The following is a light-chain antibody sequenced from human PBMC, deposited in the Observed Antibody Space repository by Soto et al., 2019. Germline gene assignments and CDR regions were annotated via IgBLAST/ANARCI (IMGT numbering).Light chain of an antibody. Sequence: IQLTHSPSSLSASVGDRVTITFRASQGISSYLGWYQQKPGKAPNLLIYDASTLHSGVPSRFSGGGSGTDFTLTISSLQPEDFATYYCQQVNVYPSTFGGGTKV. J-gene: IGKJ4*01. CDR3: QQVNVYPST. CDR2: DAS. CDR1: QGISSY. V-gene: IGKV1-9*01.